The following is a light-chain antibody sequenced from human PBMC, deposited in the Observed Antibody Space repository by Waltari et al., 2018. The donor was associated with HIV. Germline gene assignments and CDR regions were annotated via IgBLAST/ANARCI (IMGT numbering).Light chain of an antibody. V-gene: IGKV1D-16*01. J-gene: IGKJ5*01. Sequence: DIQMTQSPSSLSASVGDRVTITCRANQGIRTWLAWYQQKPEKAPKSLIYAASSLQSGVPSRFSGSGSGTDFTLTINSLQPEDFGNYYCQQYKSYPITFGQGTRLEIK. CDR1: QGIRTW. CDR3: QQYKSYPIT. CDR2: AAS.